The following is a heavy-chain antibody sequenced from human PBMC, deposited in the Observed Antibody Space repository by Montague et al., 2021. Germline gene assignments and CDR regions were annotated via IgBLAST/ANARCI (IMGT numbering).Heavy chain of an antibody. Sequence: SLRLSCAASGITFDYYWMSWVRQAPGKGLEWVANINEDGSEKNYVDSVRGRFSISGDNTKNSLHLQMNSLRVEDTAVYYCARDRAAAGSWGHGTLVIVSS. V-gene: IGHV3-7*01. D-gene: IGHD6-13*01. CDR1: GITFDYYW. J-gene: IGHJ5*01. CDR3: ARDRAAAGS. CDR2: INEDGSEK.